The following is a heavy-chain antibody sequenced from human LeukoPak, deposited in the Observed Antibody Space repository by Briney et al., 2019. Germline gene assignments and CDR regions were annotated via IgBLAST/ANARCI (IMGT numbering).Heavy chain of an antibody. CDR2: ISAYNGNT. J-gene: IGHJ4*02. V-gene: IGHV1-18*01. CDR3: ARVWSYYYDSSGYKPLDY. D-gene: IGHD3-22*01. Sequence: ASVKVSCKASGYTFTSYGISWVRQAPGQGLEWMGWISAYNGNTNYAQKLQGRVTMTTDTSTSTAYMELRSLRSDDTAVYYCARVWSYYYDSSGYKPLDYWGQGTLVTVSS. CDR1: GYTFTSYG.